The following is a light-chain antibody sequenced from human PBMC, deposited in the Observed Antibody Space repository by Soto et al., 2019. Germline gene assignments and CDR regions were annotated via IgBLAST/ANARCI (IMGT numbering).Light chain of an antibody. CDR2: KAS. J-gene: IGKJ1*01. CDR1: QSIDTW. CDR3: QQYSSYRG. V-gene: IGKV1-5*03. Sequence: DLQMTQSPSTLSASVGDRVTITCRASQSIDTWLAWHQQKPGKAPKLLISKASTLESGVPSRFSGSGSGTEFSLTISSLQPEDSATYYCQQYSSYRGFGQGTKVDSK.